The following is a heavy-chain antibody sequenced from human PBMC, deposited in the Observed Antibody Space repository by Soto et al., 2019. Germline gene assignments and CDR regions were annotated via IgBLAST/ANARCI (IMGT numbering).Heavy chain of an antibody. J-gene: IGHJ6*02. CDR2: ISSSSSYI. D-gene: IGHD6-19*01. CDR3: ARSLTGYSSGRQGMDV. Sequence: GGSLRLSCAASGFTFSSYSMNWVRQAPGKGLEWVSSISSSSSYIYYADSVKGRFTISRDNAKNSLYLQMNSLRAEDTAVYYCARSLTGYSSGRQGMDVWGQGTTVTVSS. CDR1: GFTFSSYS. V-gene: IGHV3-21*01.